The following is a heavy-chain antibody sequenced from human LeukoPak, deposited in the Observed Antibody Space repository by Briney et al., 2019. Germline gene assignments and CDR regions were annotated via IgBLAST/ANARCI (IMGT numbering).Heavy chain of an antibody. V-gene: IGHV3-23*01. J-gene: IGHJ3*02. CDR2: ISGSGDST. CDR3: AKCTYYDFWSGELDAFDI. Sequence: GGSLRLSCAASGFTFSAYAMSWVRQAPGRGLEWVSGISGSGDSTYYADSVKGRFTISRDNSKNTLYLQMNSLSAEDTAVYYCAKCTYYDFWSGELDAFDIWGQGTMVTVSS. D-gene: IGHD3-3*01. CDR1: GFTFSAYA.